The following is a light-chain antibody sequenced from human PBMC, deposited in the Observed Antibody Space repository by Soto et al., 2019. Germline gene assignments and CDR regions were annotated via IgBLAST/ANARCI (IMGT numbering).Light chain of an antibody. Sequence: DIQMTQSPSSLSASVGDRVTITCRASQSISSYLNWYQQKPGKAPKLLIYAASSLQSGVPSRFSGSGSGTDFTLTISRLQAEDFATYYCQQRYSTLTFGQGTRLEIK. CDR2: AAS. V-gene: IGKV1-39*01. CDR1: QSISSY. CDR3: QQRYSTLT. J-gene: IGKJ5*01.